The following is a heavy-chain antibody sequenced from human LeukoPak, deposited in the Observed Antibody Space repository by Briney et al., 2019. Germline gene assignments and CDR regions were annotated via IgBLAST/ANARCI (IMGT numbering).Heavy chain of an antibody. V-gene: IGHV4-61*02. CDR2: IYTSGST. J-gene: IGHJ4*02. CDR1: GGSISSGSYY. CDR3: ASAPNYSYFDY. D-gene: IGHD4/OR15-4a*01. Sequence: SETLSLTCTVSGGSISSGSYYWSWIRQPAGKGLEWIGRIYTSGSTNYNPSLKSRVTISVDTSKNQFSLKLSSVTAADTAVYYCASAPNYSYFDYWGQGTLVTVSS.